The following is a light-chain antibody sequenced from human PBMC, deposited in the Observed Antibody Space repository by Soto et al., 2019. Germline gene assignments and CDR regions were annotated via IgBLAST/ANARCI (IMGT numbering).Light chain of an antibody. CDR1: SGHGNYV. CDR2: VKSDGSH. Sequence: QLVLTQSPSASASLGASVSLTCTLSSGHGNYVIAWHQQQPEKGPRSVMKVKSDGSHNKGDGIPAPFSSSSSGAERYLDIPSLQSEDDADYYCQTWDTGIVLFGGGTKLTVL. V-gene: IGLV4-69*01. CDR3: QTWDTGIVL. J-gene: IGLJ2*01.